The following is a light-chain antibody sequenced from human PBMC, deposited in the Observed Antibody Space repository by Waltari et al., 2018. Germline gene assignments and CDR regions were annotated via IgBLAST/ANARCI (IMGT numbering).Light chain of an antibody. CDR3: CSYAASSVRV. V-gene: IGLV2-23*01. Sequence: QSALTQPASVSGSPGQSITISCTGTSSDVGSYNLFPWYQQHPGKAPKPMIYEGSKRPSGVSNRFSGSKSGNTASLTISGLQAEDEADYYCCSYAASSVRVFGGGTKLTVL. CDR1: SSDVGSYNL. J-gene: IGLJ3*02. CDR2: EGS.